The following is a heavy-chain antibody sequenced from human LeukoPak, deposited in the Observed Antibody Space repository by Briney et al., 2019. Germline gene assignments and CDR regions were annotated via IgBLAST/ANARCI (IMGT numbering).Heavy chain of an antibody. CDR1: GYTFTSYA. CDR2: INTNTGNP. J-gene: IGHJ4*02. D-gene: IGHD3-16*02. V-gene: IGHV7-4-1*02. Sequence: ASVKVSCKASGYTFTSYAMNWVRQAPGQGLEWMGWINTNTGNPTYAQGFTGRFVFSLDTSVSTAYLQISSLKAEDTAVYYCARGYYDYVWGSYRSDYYFDYWGQGTLVTVSS. CDR3: ARGYYDYVWGSYRSDYYFDY.